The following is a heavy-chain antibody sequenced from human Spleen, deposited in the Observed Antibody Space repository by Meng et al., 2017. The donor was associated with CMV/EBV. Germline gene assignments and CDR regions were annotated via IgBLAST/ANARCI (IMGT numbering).Heavy chain of an antibody. CDR1: GFTFNNYW. CDR3: AKHYCTSASCYGNYFEY. V-gene: IGHV3-23*01. D-gene: IGHD2-2*01. Sequence: GGSLRLSCAVSGFTFNNYWMHWVRQAPGEGLEWVSGLSGSGGATYYADSVKGRFTISRDNSKNTLYLDMNSLRAEDTAIYYCAKHYCTSASCYGNYFEYWGQGTLVTVSS. CDR2: LSGSGGAT. J-gene: IGHJ4*02.